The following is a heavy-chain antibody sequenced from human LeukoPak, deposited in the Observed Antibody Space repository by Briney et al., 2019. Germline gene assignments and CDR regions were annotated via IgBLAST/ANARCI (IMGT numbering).Heavy chain of an antibody. CDR3: AKDRYSSGYYYPDY. J-gene: IGHJ4*02. CDR2: ISWNSGSI. V-gene: IGHV3-9*01. D-gene: IGHD3-22*01. CDR1: GFTFDDYA. Sequence: GRSLRLSCAASGFTFDDYAMHWVRQAPGKGLEWVSGISWNSGSIGYADSVKGRFTISRDNAKNSLYLQMNSLRAEDTALYYCAKDRYSSGYYYPDYWGQGTLVTVSS.